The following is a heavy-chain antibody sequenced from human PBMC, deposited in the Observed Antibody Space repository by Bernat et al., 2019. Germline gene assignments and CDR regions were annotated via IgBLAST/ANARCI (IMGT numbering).Heavy chain of an antibody. CDR3: ARARGIAVAGVTESRDP. V-gene: IGHV3-30*03. CDR2: ISYDGSNK. J-gene: IGHJ5*02. Sequence: QVQLVESGGGVVQPGRSLRLSCAASGFTFSSYGMHWVRQAPGKGLEWVAVISYDGSNKYYADSVKGRFTISRDNSKNTLYLQMNSLRSDDTAVYYCARARGIAVAGVTESRDPWGQGTLVTVSS. CDR1: GFTFSSYG. D-gene: IGHD6-19*01.